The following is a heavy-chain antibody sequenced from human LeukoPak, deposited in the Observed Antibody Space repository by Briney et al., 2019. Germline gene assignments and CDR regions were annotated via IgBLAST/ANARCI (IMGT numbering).Heavy chain of an antibody. CDR1: GGSFTGYY. J-gene: IGHJ5*02. V-gene: IGHV4-34*01. D-gene: IGHD6-13*01. Sequence: SETLSLTCAVYGGSFTGYYWNWIRQPPGKGLEWIGEINHSGSTNYNPSLKSRVTISVHTSKNQFSLRLSSVTVADTAVYYCARAHKYRIAAAVEYNWFDPWGQGTLVTVSS. CDR3: ARAHKYRIAAAVEYNWFDP. CDR2: INHSGST.